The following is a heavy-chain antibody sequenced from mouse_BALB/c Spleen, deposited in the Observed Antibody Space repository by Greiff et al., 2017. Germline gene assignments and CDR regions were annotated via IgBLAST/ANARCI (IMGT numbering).Heavy chain of an antibody. CDR2: ISSGSSTI. J-gene: IGHJ4*01. V-gene: IGHV5-17*02. CDR1: GFTFSSFG. Sequence: EVQRVESGGGLVQPGGSRKLSCAASGFTFSSFGMHWVRQAPEKGLEWVAYISSGSSTIYYADTVKGRFTISRDNPKNTLFLQMTSLRSEDTAMYYCASFGYYAMDYWGQGTSVTVSS. CDR3: ASFGYYAMDY.